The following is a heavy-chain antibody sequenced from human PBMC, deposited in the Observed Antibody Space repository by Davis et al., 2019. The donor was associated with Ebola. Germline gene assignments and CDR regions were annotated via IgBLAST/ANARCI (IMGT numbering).Heavy chain of an antibody. CDR3: ARGRMYYYGSGSYYKY. CDR2: INHSGST. D-gene: IGHD3-10*01. CDR1: GGCFSGYY. Sequence: MPSETLSLTCAVYGGCFSGYYWSWIRQPPGKGLEWIGEINHSGSTNYNPSLKSRVTISVDTSKNQFSLKLSSVTAADTAVYYCARGRMYYYGSGSYYKYWGQGTLVTVSS. V-gene: IGHV4-34*01. J-gene: IGHJ4*02.